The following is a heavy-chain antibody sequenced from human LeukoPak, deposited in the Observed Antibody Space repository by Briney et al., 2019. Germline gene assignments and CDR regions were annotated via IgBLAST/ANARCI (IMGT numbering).Heavy chain of an antibody. CDR3: TRGLLWFGELSPPGY. V-gene: IGHV1-3*01. Sequence: ASVKVSCKASGYTFTIYAMHWVRQAPGQRLEWMGWINAGNDNTKYSQKFQGRVTITRDTSASTVYMELGSLRSEDTAVYYCTRGLLWFGELSPPGYWGQGTLVTVSS. D-gene: IGHD3-10*01. J-gene: IGHJ4*02. CDR1: GYTFTIYA. CDR2: INAGNDNT.